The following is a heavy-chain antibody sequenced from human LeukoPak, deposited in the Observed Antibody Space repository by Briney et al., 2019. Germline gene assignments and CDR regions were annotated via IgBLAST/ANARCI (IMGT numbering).Heavy chain of an antibody. CDR2: INWNGGST. J-gene: IGHJ6*02. CDR1: GFTVSSNY. Sequence: PGGSLRLSCAASGFTVSSNYMSWVRQAPGKGLEWVSGINWNGGSTGCADSVKGRFTISRDNAKNSLYLQMNSLRAEDTALYYCAKDTAYYYGSGSSDGMDVWGQGTTVTVSS. CDR3: AKDTAYYYGSGSSDGMDV. V-gene: IGHV3-20*04. D-gene: IGHD3-10*01.